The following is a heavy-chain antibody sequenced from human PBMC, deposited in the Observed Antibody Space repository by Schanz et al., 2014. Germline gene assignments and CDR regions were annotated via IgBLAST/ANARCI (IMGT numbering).Heavy chain of an antibody. CDR3: LAPDYGMDV. CDR1: GFVFGDYY. J-gene: IGHJ6*02. Sequence: VQVVQSGGGLVKPGGSLRLSCAASGFVFGDYYMTWIRQAPGKGLEWVANIKRDGSEKNYLDSVKGRFTISRDNAKNSLFLQMNSLRAEDTAVYYCLAPDYGMDVWGQGTTVTVSS. V-gene: IGHV3-7*02. CDR2: IKRDGSEK.